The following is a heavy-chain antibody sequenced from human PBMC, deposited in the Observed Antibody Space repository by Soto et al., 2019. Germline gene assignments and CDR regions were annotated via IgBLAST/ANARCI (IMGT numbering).Heavy chain of an antibody. D-gene: IGHD3-3*01. CDR1: GYSISRGYY. CDR3: AREGDDVLRFLEWLSDGGRYFDY. V-gene: IGHV4-38-2*02. CDR2: IYLSGTT. J-gene: IGHJ4*02. Sequence: TLSLTCAVSGYSISRGYYWGWIRQPPGKGLEWIGTIYLSGTTYYNPSLKSRVTISVDTSKNQFSLKLSSVTAADTAVYYCAREGDDVLRFLEWLSDGGRYFDYWGQGTLVTVSS.